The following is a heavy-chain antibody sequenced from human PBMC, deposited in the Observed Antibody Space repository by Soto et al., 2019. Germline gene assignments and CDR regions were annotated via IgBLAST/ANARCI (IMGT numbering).Heavy chain of an antibody. D-gene: IGHD3-22*01. V-gene: IGHV5-51*01. CDR1: GYSFTRYC. J-gene: IGHJ4*02. CDR2: IYPGDSDT. Sequence: PGEALKISCKCSGYSFTRYCIGWVRQMPGKGLELMGIIYPGDSDTSYSPSFQGQVTISADKSISTAYLQWSSLKASDTAMYYCARQYYYDSSGYSDYWGQGTLVTVPS. CDR3: ARQYYYDSSGYSDY.